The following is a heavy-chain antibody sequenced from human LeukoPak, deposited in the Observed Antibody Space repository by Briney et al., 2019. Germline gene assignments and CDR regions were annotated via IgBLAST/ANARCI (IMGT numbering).Heavy chain of an antibody. CDR3: ARGHLEYSSSWYGFGY. Sequence: PSETLSLTCTVSGYSISSGYYWGWIRQPPGKGLEWIGSIYHSGSTYYNPSLKSRVTISVDTSKNQFSLKLSSVTAADTAVYYCARGHLEYSSSWYGFGYWGQGTLVTVSS. V-gene: IGHV4-38-2*02. CDR2: IYHSGST. J-gene: IGHJ4*02. CDR1: GYSISSGYY. D-gene: IGHD6-13*01.